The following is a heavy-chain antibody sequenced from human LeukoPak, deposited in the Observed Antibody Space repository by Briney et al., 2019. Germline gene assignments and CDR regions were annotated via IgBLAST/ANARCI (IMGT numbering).Heavy chain of an antibody. V-gene: IGHV4-34*01. J-gene: IGHJ6*03. CDR1: KASYIGDS. Sequence: SEALSLTCAVSKASYIGDSWSWIRQPPGKGLEWIGEINHSGSSNYNPSLKSRVTISADTSRNEVSLRLTSVTAADTAVYYCARHLAELRGRSWPYYYYYYFDVWGTGTTVTISS. CDR3: ARHLAELRGRSWPYYYYYYFDV. CDR2: INHSGSS. D-gene: IGHD6-13*01.